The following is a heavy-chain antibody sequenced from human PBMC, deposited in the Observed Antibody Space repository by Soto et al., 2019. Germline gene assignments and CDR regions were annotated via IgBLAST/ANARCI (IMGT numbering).Heavy chain of an antibody. D-gene: IGHD1-7*01. J-gene: IGHJ5*02. CDR2: INSDGSST. CDR1: GFTFSSYW. CDR3: AREWYNWNYLLSWIDL. V-gene: IGHV3-74*01. Sequence: PGGSLRLSCAASGFTFSSYWMHWVRQAPGKGLVWVSRINSDGSSTSYADSVKGRFTISRDNAKNTLYLQMNSLRAEDTAVYYCAREWYNWNYLLSWIDLWGQGTLVTVSS.